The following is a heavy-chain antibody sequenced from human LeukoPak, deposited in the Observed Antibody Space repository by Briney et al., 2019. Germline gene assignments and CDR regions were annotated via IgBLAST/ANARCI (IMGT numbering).Heavy chain of an antibody. CDR3: ARDVAGARSY. V-gene: IGHV3-74*01. CDR2: IDTDGRTT. CDR1: GYTFSSYW. Sequence: GGSLRLSCAASGYTFSSYWMRWVRQVPGQGLGWVSRIDTDGRTTDYADSVRGRFTIYRDNVQNTLYLQMHSLTAEDTAVYYCARDVAGARSYWGQGALVSVSS. J-gene: IGHJ4*02. D-gene: IGHD3-10*01.